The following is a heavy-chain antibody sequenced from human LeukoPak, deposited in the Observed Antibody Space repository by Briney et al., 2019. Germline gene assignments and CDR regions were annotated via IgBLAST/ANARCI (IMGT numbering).Heavy chain of an antibody. V-gene: IGHV4-61*02. J-gene: IGHJ4*02. Sequence: SETLSLTCTVSGGSISSGGHYRSWIRQPAGKGLEYLGRIYATGSTNYNPSLRSRVTISADTSMNHSSLKLSSVTAADTAVYYCARDQTYSGSGIYTYFDYWGQGTLVTVSS. CDR1: GGSISSGGHY. CDR3: ARDQTYSGSGIYTYFDY. CDR2: IYATGST. D-gene: IGHD3-10*01.